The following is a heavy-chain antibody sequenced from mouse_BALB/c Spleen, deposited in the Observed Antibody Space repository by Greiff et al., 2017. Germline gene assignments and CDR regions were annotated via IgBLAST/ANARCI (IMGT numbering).Heavy chain of an antibody. J-gene: IGHJ4*01. CDR3: ARHYAMDY. CDR2: ISYDGSN. Sequence: VQLQQSGPGLVKPSQSLSLTCSVTGYSITSGYYWNWIRQFPGNKLEWMGYISYDGSNNYNPSLKNRISITRDTSKNQFFLKLNSVTTEDTATYYCARHYAMDYWGQGTSVTVSS. CDR1: GYSITSGYY. V-gene: IGHV3-6*02.